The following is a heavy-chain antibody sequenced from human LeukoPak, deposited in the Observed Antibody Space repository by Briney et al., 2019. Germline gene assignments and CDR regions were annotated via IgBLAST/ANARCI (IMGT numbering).Heavy chain of an antibody. CDR2: IWYDGSNK. D-gene: IGHD6-19*01. V-gene: IGHV3-33*06. Sequence: GGSLRLSCAASGFTSSSYGMHWVRQAPGKGLEWVAVIWYDGSNKYYADSVKGRFTISRDNSKNTLYLQMNSLRAEDTAVYYCAKADKWLVPASWGQGTLVTVSS. J-gene: IGHJ5*02. CDR3: AKADKWLVPAS. CDR1: GFTSSSYG.